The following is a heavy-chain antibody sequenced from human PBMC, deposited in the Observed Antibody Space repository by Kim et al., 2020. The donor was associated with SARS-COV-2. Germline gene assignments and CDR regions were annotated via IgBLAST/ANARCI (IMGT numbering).Heavy chain of an antibody. J-gene: IGHJ6*02. CDR1: VYTFTSYY. D-gene: IGHD4-17*01. Sequence: SVKVSCKASVYTFTSYYMQWVRQAPGQGLEWGGISNPSAGSTSYAQKVQGRVTMTRDTSTSTVYMELNSLRSEDTAVYYCARDLTTVVIPSGYYYGMDVWGRGPTVPVSS. CDR2: SNPSAGST. V-gene: IGHV1-46*01. CDR3: ARDLTTVVIPSGYYYGMDV.